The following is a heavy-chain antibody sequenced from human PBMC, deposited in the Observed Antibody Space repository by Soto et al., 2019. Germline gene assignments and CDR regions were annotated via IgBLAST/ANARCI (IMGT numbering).Heavy chain of an antibody. J-gene: IGHJ4*02. CDR3: ATYTAFAKYYFDY. D-gene: IGHD3-16*01. Sequence: LTCAVSGVSITTNGYSWSWIRQPPGKGLEWIGYIYPSGTIFYNPSLNSRVTISADTSNNQFSLKLTSVTAADTAVYFCATYTAFAKYYFDYWGRGTLVTVSS. CDR1: GVSITTNGYS. V-gene: IGHV4-30-2*01. CDR2: IYPSGTI.